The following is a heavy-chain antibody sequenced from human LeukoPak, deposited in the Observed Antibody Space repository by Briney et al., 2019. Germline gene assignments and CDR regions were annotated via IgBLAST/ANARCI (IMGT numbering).Heavy chain of an antibody. J-gene: IGHJ4*02. CDR1: GFTFNSYS. V-gene: IGHV3-21*01. D-gene: IGHD6-6*01. CDR3: ARDLDWQLVSFDY. CDR2: ISSSSGYI. Sequence: GGSLRLSCAASGFTFNSYSMNWVRQAPGKGLEWVSCISSSSGYIYYADSVKGRFTISRDNAKNSLYLQMNSLRAEDTAVYYCARDLDWQLVSFDYWGQGTLVTVSS.